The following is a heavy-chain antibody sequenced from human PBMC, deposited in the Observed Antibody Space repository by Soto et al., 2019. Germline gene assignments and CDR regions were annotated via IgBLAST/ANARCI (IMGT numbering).Heavy chain of an antibody. V-gene: IGHV4-59*01. Sequence: QVQLQESGPGLVKPSETLSLTCTGSGGSISSYYWSWIRQPPGKGLEWIGYIYYSGSTNYNPSLKSRVTISEDTSKNQFSLKLSSVTAADTAVYYCARDRGQWLTLGWFDPWGQGTLVTVSS. J-gene: IGHJ5*02. D-gene: IGHD6-19*01. CDR1: GGSISSYY. CDR2: IYYSGST. CDR3: ARDRGQWLTLGWFDP.